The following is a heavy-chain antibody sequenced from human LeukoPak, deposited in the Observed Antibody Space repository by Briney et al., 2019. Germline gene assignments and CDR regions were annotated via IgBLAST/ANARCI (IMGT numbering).Heavy chain of an antibody. J-gene: IGHJ4*02. V-gene: IGHV3-48*01. CDR3: ARDRDSSGWSDY. Sequence: GGSLRLSCAASGFTFSSYSMHWVRLAPGKGLEWVSYISSSSSTIYYADSVKGRFAISRDNAKNSLYLQVNSLRAEDTAVYYCARDRDSSGWSDYWGQGTLVTVSS. CDR1: GFTFSSYS. CDR2: ISSSSSTI. D-gene: IGHD6-19*01.